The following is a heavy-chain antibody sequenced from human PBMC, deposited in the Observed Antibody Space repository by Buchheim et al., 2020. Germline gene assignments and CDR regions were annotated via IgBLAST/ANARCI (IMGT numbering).Heavy chain of an antibody. V-gene: IGHV3-23*01. Sequence: EVQLLESGGGLVQSGGSLRLSCAASGFTFSTYAMSWVRRAPGKGLEWVSTISDGGDNTYCADAGQGRFNISRDNSKHTLYLRMNSLRAEDTAVYYCVAEMADWGQGTL. D-gene: IGHD5-24*01. CDR1: GFTFSTYA. CDR2: ISDGGDNT. CDR3: VAEMAD. J-gene: IGHJ4*02.